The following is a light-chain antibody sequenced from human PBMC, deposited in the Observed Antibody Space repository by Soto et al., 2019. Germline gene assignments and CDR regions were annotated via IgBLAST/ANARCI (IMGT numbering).Light chain of an antibody. J-gene: IGLJ2*01. V-gene: IGLV2-8*01. Sequence: QSALTQPPSASGSPGQSVTISCAGTGSDIAVYDFVPWYQQHPGKAPKLIIYEVSKRPSGVPDRFSASKSGNTASLTVSGLQAEDEADYYCSSYSGSNTLVFGGGTKLTVL. CDR2: EVS. CDR3: SSYSGSNTLV. CDR1: GSDIAVYDF.